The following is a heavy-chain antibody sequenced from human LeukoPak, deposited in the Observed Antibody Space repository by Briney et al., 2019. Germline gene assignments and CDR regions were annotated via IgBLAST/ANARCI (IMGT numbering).Heavy chain of an antibody. CDR3: ARAVFDCSGGSCYRDPTYNWFDP. J-gene: IGHJ5*02. D-gene: IGHD2-15*01. CDR1: GVSISSYY. Sequence: PSETLSLTCTVAGVSISSYYWSWIRQPPGKGLEWIGYIYYSGSTNYNPSLKSRVTISVDTSKNQFSLKLSSVTAADTAVYYCARAVFDCSGGSCYRDPTYNWFDPWGQGTLVTVSS. V-gene: IGHV4-59*01. CDR2: IYYSGST.